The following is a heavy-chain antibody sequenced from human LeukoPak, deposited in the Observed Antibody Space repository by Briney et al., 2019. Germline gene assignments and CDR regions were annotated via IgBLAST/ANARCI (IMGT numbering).Heavy chain of an antibody. CDR1: GGSISSYY. CDR2: IYYSGST. J-gene: IGHJ6*03. V-gene: IGHV4-59*01. CDR3: ARTWDYDILAGPLYYYMDV. Sequence: SETLSLTCTVSGGSISSYYWSWIRQPPGKGLEWIGYIYYSGSTNYNPSLKSRVTISVDTSKNQFSLKLSSVTAADTAVYYCARTWDYDILAGPLYYYMDVWGKGTMVTVSS. D-gene: IGHD3-9*01.